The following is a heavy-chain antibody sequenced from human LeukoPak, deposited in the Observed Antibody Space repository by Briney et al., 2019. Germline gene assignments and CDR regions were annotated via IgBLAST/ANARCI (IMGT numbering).Heavy chain of an antibody. CDR1: GGSISSYY. CDR3: ARDRHSNYDFDY. CDR2: IYHSGST. V-gene: IGHV4-39*07. D-gene: IGHD4-11*01. J-gene: IGHJ4*02. Sequence: SETLSLTCTVSGGSISSYYWGWIRQPPGKGLEWIGSIYHSGSTYYNPSLKSRVTISVDTSKNQFSLKLSSVTAADTAVYYCARDRHSNYDFDYWGQGTLVTVSS.